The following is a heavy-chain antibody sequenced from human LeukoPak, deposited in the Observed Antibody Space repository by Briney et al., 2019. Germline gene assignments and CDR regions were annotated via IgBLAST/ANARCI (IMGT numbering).Heavy chain of an antibody. CDR2: MNPNSGNT. CDR1: GYTFTSYD. D-gene: IGHD6-13*01. V-gene: IGHV1-8*02. CDR3: ARGGWAAAFYDY. J-gene: IGHJ4*02. Sequence: WASVKVSCKASGYTFTSYDINWVRQATGQGLEWMGWMNPNSGNTGYAQKFQGRVTMTRNTSISTAYMELSSLRSEDTAVYYCARGGWAAAFYDYWGQGTLVTVSS.